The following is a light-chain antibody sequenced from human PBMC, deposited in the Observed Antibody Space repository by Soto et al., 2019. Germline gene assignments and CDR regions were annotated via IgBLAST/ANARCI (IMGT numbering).Light chain of an antibody. CDR2: DAS. Sequence: EIVMTQSPATLSVSPGETATLSCRASQSVSSRLAWYQQKPGQPPRLLIHDASTRATGIPDRFSGSGSWTEFTLTISSLQSEDFQVYYWQQYIALPTFGRGTKVELK. J-gene: IGKJ1*01. CDR1: QSVSSR. CDR3: QQYIALPT. V-gene: IGKV3-15*01.